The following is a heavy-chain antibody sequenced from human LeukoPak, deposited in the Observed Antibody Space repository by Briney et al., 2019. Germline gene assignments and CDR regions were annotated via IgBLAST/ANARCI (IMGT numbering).Heavy chain of an antibody. CDR1: GGSISNSY. D-gene: IGHD6-19*01. Sequence: SETLSLTCTVSGGSISNSYWSWIRQPPGKGLEWIGDIYYSGTTNYNPSLKSRVTISVDTSKNQFSLRLSSVTAADTAVYYCARIDAVAATPTSFDYWGQGTLVTVSS. CDR2: IYYSGTT. J-gene: IGHJ4*02. V-gene: IGHV4-59*01. CDR3: ARIDAVAATPTSFDY.